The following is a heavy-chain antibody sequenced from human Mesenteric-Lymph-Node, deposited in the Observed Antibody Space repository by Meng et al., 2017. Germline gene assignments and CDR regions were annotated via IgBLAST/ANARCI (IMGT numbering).Heavy chain of an antibody. D-gene: IGHD3-3*02. Sequence: ASVKVSCKASGYTFTSYYMHWVRQAPGQGLEWMGWISAYNGNTNYAQKLQGRVTMTTDTSTSTAYMELRSLRSDDTAVYYCARDIRAYGMDVWGQGTTVTVSS. CDR3: ARDIRAYGMDV. J-gene: IGHJ6*02. V-gene: IGHV1-18*04. CDR1: GYTFTSYY. CDR2: ISAYNGNT.